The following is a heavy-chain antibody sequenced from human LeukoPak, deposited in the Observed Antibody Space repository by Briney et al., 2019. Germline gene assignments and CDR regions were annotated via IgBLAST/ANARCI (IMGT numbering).Heavy chain of an antibody. CDR2: MNPNSGNT. Sequence: ASVKVSCKASGYTFTRYDINWVRQATGQGLEWMGWMNPNSGNTGYAQKFQGRVTMTRNTSISTAYMELSSLRSEDTAVYYCARVYYDSSGYYGFDYWGQGTLVTVSA. CDR1: GYTFTRYD. J-gene: IGHJ4*02. CDR3: ARVYYDSSGYYGFDY. V-gene: IGHV1-8*01. D-gene: IGHD3-22*01.